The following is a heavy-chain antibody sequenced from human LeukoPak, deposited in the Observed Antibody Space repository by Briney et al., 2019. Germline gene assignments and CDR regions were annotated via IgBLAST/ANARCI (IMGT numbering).Heavy chain of an antibody. V-gene: IGHV4-34*01. D-gene: IGHD4-17*01. J-gene: IGHJ3*02. CDR2: INHSGST. CDR1: GGSFSGYY. CDR3: ATQSPDYGVRDAFDI. Sequence: SETLSLTCAVYGGSFSGYYWSWIRQPPGKGLEWIGEINHSGSTNYNPSLKSRVTISVDTSKNQFSLKLSSVTAADTAVYYCATQSPDYGVRDAFDIWGQGTMVTVSS.